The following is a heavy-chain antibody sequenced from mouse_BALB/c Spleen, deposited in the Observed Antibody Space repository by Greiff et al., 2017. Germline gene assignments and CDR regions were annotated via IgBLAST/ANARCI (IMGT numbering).Heavy chain of an antibody. CDR3: ARRGRGYYYAMDY. Sequence: EVHLVESGGGLVQPGGSRKLSCAASGFTFSSFGMHWVRQAPEKGLEWVAYISSGSSTIYYADTVKGRFTISRDNPKNTLFLQMTSLRSEDTAMYYCARRGRGYYYAMDYWGQGTSVTVSS. V-gene: IGHV5-17*02. J-gene: IGHJ4*01. CDR1: GFTFSSFG. D-gene: IGHD3-2*02. CDR2: ISSGSSTI.